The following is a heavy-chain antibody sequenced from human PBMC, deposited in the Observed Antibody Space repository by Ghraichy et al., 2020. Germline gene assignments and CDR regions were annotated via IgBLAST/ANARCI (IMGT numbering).Heavy chain of an antibody. CDR1: GFTFSSYS. V-gene: IGHV3-21*01. Sequence: GGSLRLSCAASGFTFSSYSMNWVRQAPGKGLEWVSSISSSSSYIYYADSVKGRFTISRDNAKNSLYLQMNSLRAEDTAVYYCARDMDTAMVFLYFDYWGQGTLVTVSS. CDR3: ARDMDTAMVFLYFDY. J-gene: IGHJ4*02. D-gene: IGHD5-18*01. CDR2: ISSSSSYI.